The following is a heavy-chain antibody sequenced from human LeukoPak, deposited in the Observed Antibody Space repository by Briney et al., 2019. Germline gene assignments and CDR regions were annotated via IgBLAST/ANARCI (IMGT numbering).Heavy chain of an antibody. CDR3: ARNGFRNFDWLDP. J-gene: IGHJ5*02. CDR2: IHHSGST. V-gene: IGHV4-38-2*01. Sequence: SESPSDTPGVPGFSLSREYSWPWFPRPPGKGLKSIESIHHSGSTLYNSSLVSRVTVSLDASKNQFSLLLTSVTAADTAVYYCARNGFRNFDWLDPWGQGTLVTVSS. CDR1: GFSLSREYS. D-gene: IGHD3-3*02.